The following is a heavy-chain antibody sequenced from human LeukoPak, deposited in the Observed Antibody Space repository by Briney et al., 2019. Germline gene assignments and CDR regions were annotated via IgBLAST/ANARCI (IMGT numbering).Heavy chain of an antibody. CDR2: ISGSGGST. V-gene: IGHV3-23*01. Sequence: AGGSLRLSCAASGFTFSSYAMSWVRQAPGKGLEWVSAISGSGGSTYYADSVKGRFTISRDNAKNTLYLEMNSLRVEDTAVYYCARDPRNKGFDPWGQGTLVTVSS. CDR1: GFTFSSYA. D-gene: IGHD1/OR15-1a*01. J-gene: IGHJ5*02. CDR3: ARDPRNKGFDP.